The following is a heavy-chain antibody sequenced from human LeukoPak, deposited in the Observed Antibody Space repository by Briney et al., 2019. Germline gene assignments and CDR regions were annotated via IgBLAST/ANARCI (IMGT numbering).Heavy chain of an antibody. CDR1: GASISSGGTF. CDR3: ARAHYRDYGGSDY. V-gene: IGHV4-31*03. CDR2: ISDSGST. Sequence: SETLSLTCTVSGASISSGGTFWTWIRQHPGKGLEWIAYISDSGSTYYHPSLKSRVTISVDMSKNQFSLKLTSVTAADTAVYYCARAHYRDYGGSDYWGQGTLVTVSS. J-gene: IGHJ4*02. D-gene: IGHD4-17*01.